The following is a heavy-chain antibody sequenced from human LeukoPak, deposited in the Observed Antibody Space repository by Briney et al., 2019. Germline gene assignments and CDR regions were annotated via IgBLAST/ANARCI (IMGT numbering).Heavy chain of an antibody. Sequence: GGSLRLSCAASGFTFSIYWMSWVRQAPGKGLEWVANINQDGSQKYYVDSVKGRFTISRDNAKNSFFLQMSSLRAEDTSVYHCVAGDWGARDSFDPWDRGTMVTVSS. J-gene: IGHJ3*01. CDR2: INQDGSQK. CDR1: GFTFSIYW. D-gene: IGHD2-21*02. V-gene: IGHV3-7*01. CDR3: VAGDWGARDSFDP.